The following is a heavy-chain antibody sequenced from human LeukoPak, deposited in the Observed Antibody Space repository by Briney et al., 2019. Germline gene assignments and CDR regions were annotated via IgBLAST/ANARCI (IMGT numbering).Heavy chain of an antibody. Sequence: GASVKVSCKASGYTFTSYYMHWVRQAPGQGLEWMGIINPSGGSTSYAQKFQGRVTMTEDTSTDTAYMELSSLRSEDTAVYYCATVGKLRFLEWHNWFDPWGQGTLVTVSS. CDR1: GYTFTSYY. CDR2: INPSGGST. D-gene: IGHD3-3*01. V-gene: IGHV1-46*01. J-gene: IGHJ5*02. CDR3: ATVGKLRFLEWHNWFDP.